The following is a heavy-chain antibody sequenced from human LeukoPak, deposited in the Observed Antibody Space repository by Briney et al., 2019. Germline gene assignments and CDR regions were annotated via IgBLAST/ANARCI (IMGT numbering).Heavy chain of an antibody. Sequence: SETLSLTCAVSGGSISSCGYSWNWIRQPPGKGLEWIGYIYHSGSTKYNPSLKSRVTISVDTSKNQFSLKLSSVTAADTAVYYCARDGYSGNDGLWGQGSLVTVSS. CDR1: GGSISSCGYS. J-gene: IGHJ4*02. CDR3: ARDGYSGNDGL. CDR2: IYHSGST. V-gene: IGHV4-61*08. D-gene: IGHD5-12*01.